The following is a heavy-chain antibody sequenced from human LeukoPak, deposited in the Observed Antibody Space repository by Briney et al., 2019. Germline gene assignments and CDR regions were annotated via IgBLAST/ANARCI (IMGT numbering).Heavy chain of an antibody. CDR3: AKAMGATLFDY. V-gene: IGHV3-23*01. Sequence: GGSLRLSCAASGFTFSCYAMSWVRQAPGKGLEWVSGISGSGGSTYYADSVKGRFTISRDNSKNTLYLQMNSLRAGDTAVYYCAKAMGATLFDYWGQGTLVTVS. CDR1: GFTFSCYA. CDR2: ISGSGGST. J-gene: IGHJ4*02. D-gene: IGHD1-26*01.